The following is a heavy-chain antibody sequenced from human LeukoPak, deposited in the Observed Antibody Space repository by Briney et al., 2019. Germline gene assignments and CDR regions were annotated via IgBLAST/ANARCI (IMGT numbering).Heavy chain of an antibody. J-gene: IGHJ5*02. CDR2: INHSGST. Sequence: SETLSLTCAVYSGSFSGYYWSWIRQPPGKGLEWIGEINHSGSTNYNPSLKSRVTISVDTSKNQFSLKLSSVTAADTAVYYCARGAEMATTTFDPWGQGTLVTVSS. CDR3: ARGAEMATTTFDP. D-gene: IGHD5-24*01. CDR1: SGSFSGYY. V-gene: IGHV4-34*01.